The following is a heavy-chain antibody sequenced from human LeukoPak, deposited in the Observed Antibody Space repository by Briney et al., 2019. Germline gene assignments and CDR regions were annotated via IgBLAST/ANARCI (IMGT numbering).Heavy chain of an antibody. Sequence: GGSLRLSCAASGFPFSTYVMSWVRQAPGKGLEWVSGISGSGTSTYYADSVKGRFTISRDNSKSTLYLQMNSLRAEDTALYYCAKGGSLGSYGMDVWGQGTTVTVSS. CDR2: ISGSGTST. CDR3: AKGGSLGSYGMDV. V-gene: IGHV3-23*01. D-gene: IGHD3-10*01. CDR1: GFPFSTYV. J-gene: IGHJ6*02.